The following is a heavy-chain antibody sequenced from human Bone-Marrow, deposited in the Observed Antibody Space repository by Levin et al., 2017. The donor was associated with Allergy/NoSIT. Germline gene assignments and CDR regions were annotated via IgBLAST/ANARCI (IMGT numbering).Heavy chain of an antibody. V-gene: IGHV3-30-3*01. CDR1: GFACSNYA. CDR2: ISHDGGNE. CDR3: ARGSKWELLNFDY. Sequence: GGSLRLSCAASGFACSNYAMHWVRQAPGTGLEWVASISHDGGNEYYADSVKGRFTIFRDNSKNTLYLQMHSLRVEDTAFYYCARGSKWELLNFDYWGQGTLVTVSS. J-gene: IGHJ4*02. D-gene: IGHD1-26*01.